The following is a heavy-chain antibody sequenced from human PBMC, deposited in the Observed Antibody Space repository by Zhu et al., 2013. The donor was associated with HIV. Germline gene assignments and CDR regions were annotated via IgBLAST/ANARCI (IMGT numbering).Heavy chain of an antibody. V-gene: IGHV1-18*01. Sequence: QVQLVQAGAELKKPGASVKVSCKASGYTFTSYGISWVRQAPGQGLEWMGWISAYYGHTNYAQRLQGRVTMTTDTSTNTAYMELRSLRSDDTALYYCTRGPGYCSSTSCSDYYYSMDVWGNGSTVTVSS. CDR3: TRGPGYCSSTSCSDYYYSMDV. CDR1: GYTFTSYG. CDR2: ISAYYGHT. J-gene: IGHJ6*03. D-gene: IGHD2-2*01.